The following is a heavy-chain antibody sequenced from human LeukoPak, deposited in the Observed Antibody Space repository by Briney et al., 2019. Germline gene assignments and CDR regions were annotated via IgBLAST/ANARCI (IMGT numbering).Heavy chain of an antibody. D-gene: IGHD2-15*01. CDR2: IYDSGST. CDR1: GGSISSYY. J-gene: IGHJ5*02. V-gene: IGHV4-59*12. Sequence: SETLSLTCTVSGGSISSYYWSWIRQPPGKGLEWIGYIYDSGSTNYNPSLKSRVTISVDTSKNQFSLKLSSVTAADTAVYYCARGMRCSGGSCYSRGWFDPWGQGTLVTVSS. CDR3: ARGMRCSGGSCYSRGWFDP.